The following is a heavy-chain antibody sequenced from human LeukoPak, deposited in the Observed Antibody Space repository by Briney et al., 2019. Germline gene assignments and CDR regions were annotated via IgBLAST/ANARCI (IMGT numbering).Heavy chain of an antibody. Sequence: ASVKVSCKASGYTFTGYYMHWVRQAPGQGLEWMGWINPNSGGTNYAQKFQGRVTMTRDTSISTAYMELSSLRSEDTAVYYCAVRGYSYGAVKFDYWGQGTLVTVSS. CDR3: AVRGYSYGAVKFDY. V-gene: IGHV1-2*02. J-gene: IGHJ4*02. CDR1: GYTFTGYY. D-gene: IGHD5-18*01. CDR2: INPNSGGT.